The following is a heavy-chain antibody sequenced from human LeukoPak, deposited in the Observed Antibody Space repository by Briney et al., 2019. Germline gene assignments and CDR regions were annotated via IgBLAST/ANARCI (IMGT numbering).Heavy chain of an antibody. CDR3: ARRSSYGDYVMAFDI. V-gene: IGHV4-4*02. Sequence: SGTLSLTCAVSGGSISSSNWWSWVRQPPGKGLEWIGEIYHSGSTNYNPSLKSRVTISVDKSKNQFSLKLSSVTAADTAVYYCARRSSYGDYVMAFDIWGQGTMVTVSS. CDR2: IYHSGST. CDR1: GGSISSSNW. J-gene: IGHJ3*02. D-gene: IGHD4-17*01.